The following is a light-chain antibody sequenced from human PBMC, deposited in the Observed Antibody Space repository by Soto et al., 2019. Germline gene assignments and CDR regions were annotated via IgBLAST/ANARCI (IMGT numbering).Light chain of an antibody. V-gene: IGLV2-14*01. J-gene: IGLJ2*01. CDR2: EVT. CDR1: SSDVGGYDF. CDR3: SSYTSGSTVV. Sequence: QSALTQPASVSGSPGQSITISCTGTSSDVGGYDFVSWYRQYPGQAPKILIYEVTHRPSGVPDRFSGSKSGNTASLTISGLQADDEADYYCSSYTSGSTVVFGGGTKVTVL.